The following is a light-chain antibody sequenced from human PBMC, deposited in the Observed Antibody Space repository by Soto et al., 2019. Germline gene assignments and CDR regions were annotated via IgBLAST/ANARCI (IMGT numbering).Light chain of an antibody. CDR1: SADIGAFNY. Sequence: QSVLTQPASVSGSPGQSITISCAGTSADIGAFNYVSWYQHHPDKAPKLLIYDVSHRPSGVSTRFSASKSANTASLTISGIQADDEADYYCSSYSTASALVFGGGTQLTVL. V-gene: IGLV2-14*03. CDR3: SSYSTASALV. J-gene: IGLJ7*01. CDR2: DVS.